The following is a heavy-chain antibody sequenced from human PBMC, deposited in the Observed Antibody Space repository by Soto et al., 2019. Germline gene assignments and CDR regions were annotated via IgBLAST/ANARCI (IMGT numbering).Heavy chain of an antibody. CDR1: GGSFSGYY. D-gene: IGHD3-3*01. J-gene: IGHJ4*02. V-gene: IGHV4-34*01. CDR3: ARVRIFGVVILPYFDY. CDR2: INHSGST. Sequence: QVQLQQWGAGLLKPSETLSLTCAVYGGSFSGYYWSWIRQPPGKGLEWIGEINHSGSTNYNPSLRSRVSISVDPSKNQFPLKLSSVTAADTAVYYCARVRIFGVVILPYFDYWGRGSLVTVSS.